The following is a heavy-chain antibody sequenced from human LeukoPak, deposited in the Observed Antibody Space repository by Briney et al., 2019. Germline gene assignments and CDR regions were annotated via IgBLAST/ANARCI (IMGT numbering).Heavy chain of an antibody. CDR1: AFTFSSYW. V-gene: IGHV3-74*01. J-gene: IGHJ5*02. CDR2: INSDGSST. CDR3: ARGRRVTIFGVVPKNNWFDP. D-gene: IGHD3-3*01. Sequence: GGSLRLSCAASAFTFSSYWMHWVRQGPGKGLVWVSRINSDGSSTNYADSVKGRFTISRDNAKNTLYLQMNSLRAEDTAVYYCARGRRVTIFGVVPKNNWFDPWGQGTLVTVSS.